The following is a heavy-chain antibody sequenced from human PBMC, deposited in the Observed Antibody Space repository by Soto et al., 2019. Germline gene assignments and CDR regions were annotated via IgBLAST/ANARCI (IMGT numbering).Heavy chain of an antibody. D-gene: IGHD4-17*01. J-gene: IGHJ4*02. V-gene: IGHV1-8*01. CDR2: MNPNSGNT. CDR3: ARSTNDYGDRH. Sequence: QVQLVQSGAEVKKPGASVKVSCKASGYTFTSYDINWVRQATGQGLEWMGWMNPNSGNTGYAQKFQGRVTMTRNTSISTADMERSSLRSEATAVYYSARSTNDYGDRHWGQGTLVTVSS. CDR1: GYTFTSYD.